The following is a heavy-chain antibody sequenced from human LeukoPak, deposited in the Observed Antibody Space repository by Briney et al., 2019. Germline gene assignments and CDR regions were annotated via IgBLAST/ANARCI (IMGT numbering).Heavy chain of an antibody. V-gene: IGHV3-48*03. D-gene: IGHD6-19*01. CDR3: ARDSADSGWLDY. CDR2: ISSSGSPI. J-gene: IGHJ4*02. CDR1: GXTFSSYE. Sequence: PGGSLRLSCAASGXTFSSYEMNWVRQAPGKGLEWVSYISSSGSPIYYADSVKGRFTISRDNVKNSLHLQMNNLRAEDTAVYYCARDSADSGWLDYWGQGTLVTVSS.